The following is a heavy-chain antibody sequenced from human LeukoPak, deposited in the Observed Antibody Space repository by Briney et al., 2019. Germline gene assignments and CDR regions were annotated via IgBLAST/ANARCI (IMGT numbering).Heavy chain of an antibody. CDR2: ISYDGSNK. CDR3: ARDSYYYDSSGYWDY. V-gene: IGHV3-30-3*01. Sequence: GGSLRLSCAASGFTFSSYAMHWVRQAPGKGLEWVAVISYDGSNKYHADSVKGRFTISRDNSKNTLYLQMNSLRAEDTAVYYCARDSYYYDSSGYWDYWGQGTLVTVSS. D-gene: IGHD3-22*01. CDR1: GFTFSSYA. J-gene: IGHJ4*02.